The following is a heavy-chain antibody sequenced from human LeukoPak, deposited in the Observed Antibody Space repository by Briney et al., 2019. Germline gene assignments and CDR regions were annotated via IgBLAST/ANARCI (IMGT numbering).Heavy chain of an antibody. V-gene: IGHV4-59*01. CDR1: GGSISSYC. CDR2: IYYSGST. Sequence: PSETLSLTCTVSGGSISSYCWSWIRQPPGKGLEWIGYIYYSGSTNYNPSLKSRVTISVDTSKNQFSLKLSSVTAADTAVYYCARASGYYDFWSGYPDYWGQGTLVTVSS. D-gene: IGHD3-3*01. J-gene: IGHJ4*02. CDR3: ARASGYYDFWSGYPDY.